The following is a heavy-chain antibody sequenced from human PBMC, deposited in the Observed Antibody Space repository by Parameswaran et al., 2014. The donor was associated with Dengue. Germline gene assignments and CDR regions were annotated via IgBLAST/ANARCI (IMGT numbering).Heavy chain of an antibody. J-gene: IGHJ6*02. V-gene: IGHV3-7*01. Sequence: RWIRQPPGKGLEWVANIKQDGSEKYYVDSVKGRFTISRDNAKNSLYLQMNSLRAEDTAVYYCARETDTYYDFGVVTWEGMDVWGQGTTVTVSS. CDR2: IKQDGSEK. D-gene: IGHD3-3*01. CDR3: ARETDTYYDFGVVTWEGMDV.